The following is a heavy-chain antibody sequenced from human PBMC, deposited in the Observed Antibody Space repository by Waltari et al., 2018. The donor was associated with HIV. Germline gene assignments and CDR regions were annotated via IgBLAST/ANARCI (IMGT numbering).Heavy chain of an antibody. V-gene: IGHV3-33*01. D-gene: IGHD1-26*01. CDR2: IWYNGSNI. Sequence: QVQLVESGGGVVQPGRSLRLSCAASGFTFSSYGMHWVRQAPGKGLGWVAGIWYNGSNISSANCVKGRFTISRDNSKNVLYLQMNSLSAEDTAVYYCARDISPPDRYSGTSRVFDYWGQGTLVTVSS. CDR1: GFTFSSYG. J-gene: IGHJ4*02. CDR3: ARDISPPDRYSGTSRVFDY.